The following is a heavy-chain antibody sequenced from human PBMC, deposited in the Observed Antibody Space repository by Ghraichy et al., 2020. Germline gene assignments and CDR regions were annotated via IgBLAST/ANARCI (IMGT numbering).Heavy chain of an antibody. CDR2: IYYSGDT. V-gene: IGHV4-39*01. D-gene: IGHD3-10*01. J-gene: IGHJ4*02. CDR3: ASLRVPGDFDY. Sequence: SQTLSLTCNVSGGTITSASYYLAWIRQPPGMGLEWIGNIYYSGDTYYNSSLKSRVTMSIDSSKNQFSLRLHSVTAPDTAVYFCASLRVPGDFDYWGQGTLVTVSS. CDR1: GGTITSASYY.